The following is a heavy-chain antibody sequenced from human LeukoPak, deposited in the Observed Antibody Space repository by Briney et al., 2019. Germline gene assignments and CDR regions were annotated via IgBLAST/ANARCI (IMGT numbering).Heavy chain of an antibody. V-gene: IGHV3-30*04. CDR3: ARDRSIAAGGAFDY. Sequence: PGGSPRLSCAASGFTFSSYAMHWVRQATGKGLEWVAVISYDGSNKYYADSVKGRFTISRDNSKNTLYLQMNSLRAEDTAVYYCARDRSIAAGGAFDYWGQGTLVTVS. CDR1: GFTFSSYA. CDR2: ISYDGSNK. D-gene: IGHD6-13*01. J-gene: IGHJ4*02.